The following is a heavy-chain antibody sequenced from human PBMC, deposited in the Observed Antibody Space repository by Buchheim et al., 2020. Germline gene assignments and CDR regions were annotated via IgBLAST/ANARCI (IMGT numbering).Heavy chain of an antibody. D-gene: IGHD3-10*01. Sequence: EVHLAESGGRVVRPGGSLRLSCATSGFTFDDFGLNWVRQRPGKGLEWVSGINWDGDNRGSADSVKGRFTISKDNAKNSLYPQMNSLRVEDTAFYHCARVNTSGWFGVFDSWGQGTL. J-gene: IGHJ4*02. CDR2: INWDGDNR. CDR3: ARVNTSGWFGVFDS. CDR1: GFTFDDFG. V-gene: IGHV3-20*01.